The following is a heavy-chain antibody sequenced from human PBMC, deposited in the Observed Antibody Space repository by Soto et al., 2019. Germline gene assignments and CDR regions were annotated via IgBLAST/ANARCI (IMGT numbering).Heavy chain of an antibody. D-gene: IGHD1-1*01. CDR3: ARDKGAKETTYGMDV. V-gene: IGHV1-46*01. Sequence: ASVKVSCKASGYTFTSYYIHWVRQAPGQGLEWMGIINPSGGSTSYAQKFQGRVTMTRDTSTSTVYMELSSLRSEDTAVYYCARDKGAKETTYGMDVWGQGTTVTVSS. CDR2: INPSGGST. CDR1: GYTFTSYY. J-gene: IGHJ6*02.